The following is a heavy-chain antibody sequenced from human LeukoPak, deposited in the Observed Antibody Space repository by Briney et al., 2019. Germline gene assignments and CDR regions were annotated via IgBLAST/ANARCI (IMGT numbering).Heavy chain of an antibody. D-gene: IGHD3-10*01. J-gene: IGHJ4*02. CDR2: INWNGGNT. Sequence: GGSLRLSCAASGFTFDDYGMSWVRQAPGKGLEWVSRINWNGGNTGYADSVKGRFTISRDNAKNSLHLQMNSLRAEDTAVYYCARVGYSSSGNYYNDRGAFDYWGQGTLVTVSS. V-gene: IGHV3-20*04. CDR3: ARVGYSSSGNYYNDRGAFDY. CDR1: GFTFDDYG.